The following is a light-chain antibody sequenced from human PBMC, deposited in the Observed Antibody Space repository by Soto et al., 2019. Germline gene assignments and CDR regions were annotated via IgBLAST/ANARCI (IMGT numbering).Light chain of an antibody. CDR2: DVT. V-gene: IGLV2-11*01. J-gene: IGLJ1*01. Sequence: QSALTQPRSVSGSPGQSVNISCTGTSNDVGGYNYVSWYRQDPGIAPKVMIYDVTKRPSGVPDRFSGSKSGNTASLTIYGLQAEYEDDYFCCSYAGSYTFLFGTGTKLTVL. CDR3: CSYAGSYTFL. CDR1: SNDVGGYNY.